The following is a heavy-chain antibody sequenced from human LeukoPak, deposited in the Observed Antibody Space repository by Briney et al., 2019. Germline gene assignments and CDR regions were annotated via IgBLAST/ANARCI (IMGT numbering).Heavy chain of an antibody. J-gene: IGHJ5*02. CDR1: GGSISSYY. CDR2: IYTSGST. Sequence: SETLSLTCTVSGGSISSYYWSWIRQPAGKGLEWIGRIYTSGSTNYNPSLKSRVTMSVDTSKNQFSLKLRSVTAADTAVYYCARDGEYQLLYNWFDPWGQGTLVTVSS. CDR3: ARDGEYQLLYNWFDP. V-gene: IGHV4-4*07. D-gene: IGHD2-2*01.